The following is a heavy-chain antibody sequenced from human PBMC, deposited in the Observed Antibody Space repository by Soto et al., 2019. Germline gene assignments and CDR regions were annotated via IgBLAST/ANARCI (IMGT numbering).Heavy chain of an antibody. CDR1: GFTFSNYT. D-gene: IGHD3-3*01. J-gene: IGHJ6*02. V-gene: IGHV3-21*01. Sequence: EVQLVESGGGLAKPGESLRVSCAASGFTFSNYTMNWVRQAPGRGLEWVAAISSGTTYTYYADSVKGRFTISRDNAKNSLFLQMNSLGAEDTAVYYCATANYDFWSGYTNYFGMDVWGQGTTVTVSS. CDR3: ATANYDFWSGYTNYFGMDV. CDR2: ISSGTTYT.